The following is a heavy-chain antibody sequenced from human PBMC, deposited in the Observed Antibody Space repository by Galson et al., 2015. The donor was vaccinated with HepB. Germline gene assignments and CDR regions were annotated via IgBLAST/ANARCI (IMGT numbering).Heavy chain of an antibody. CDR3: VLVTFGGVIASFDY. Sequence: SLRLSCAASEFTFSSYSMNWVRQAPGKGLEWVSYISSSSSTIYYADSVKGRFTISRDNAKNTLYLQMNSLRAEDTAVYYCVLVTFGGVIASFDYWGQGTLVTVSS. CDR2: ISSSSSTI. J-gene: IGHJ4*02. CDR1: EFTFSSYS. V-gene: IGHV3-48*01. D-gene: IGHD3-16*02.